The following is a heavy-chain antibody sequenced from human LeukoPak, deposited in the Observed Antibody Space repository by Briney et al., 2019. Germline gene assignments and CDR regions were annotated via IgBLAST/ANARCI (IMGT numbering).Heavy chain of an antibody. D-gene: IGHD6-19*01. V-gene: IGHV3-30-3*01. CDR2: ISYDGSNK. CDR1: GFTFSSYA. CDR3: AKDPGLTIAVAISGWYFDL. Sequence: PGGSLRLSCAASGFTFSSYAMHWVRQAPGKGLEWVAVISYDGSNKYYADSVKGRFTISRDNSKNTLYLQMNSLRAEDTALYYCAKDPGLTIAVAISGWYFDLWGRGTLVTVSS. J-gene: IGHJ2*01.